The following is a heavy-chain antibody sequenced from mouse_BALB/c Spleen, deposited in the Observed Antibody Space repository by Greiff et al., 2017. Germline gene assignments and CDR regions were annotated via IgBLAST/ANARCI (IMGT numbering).Heavy chain of an antibody. Sequence: EVMLVESGGGLVQPGGSRKLSCAASGFTLSSFGMHWVRQAPEKGLEWVAYISSGSSTIYYADTVKGRFTISRDNPKNTLFLQMTSLRSEDTAMYYCARGWLLHYYAMDYWGQGTSVTVSS. D-gene: IGHD2-3*01. CDR1: GFTLSSFG. CDR3: ARGWLLHYYAMDY. CDR2: ISSGSSTI. V-gene: IGHV5-17*02. J-gene: IGHJ4*01.